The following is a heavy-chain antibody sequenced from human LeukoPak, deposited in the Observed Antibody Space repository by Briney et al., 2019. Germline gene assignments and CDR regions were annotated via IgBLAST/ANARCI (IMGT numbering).Heavy chain of an antibody. CDR1: GFTFSSYA. CDR3: AKGYCSSTSCYSRFDP. Sequence: HSGGSLRLSCAASGFTFSSYAMSWVRQASGKGLEWVSAISGSGGSTYYADSVKGRFTISRDNSKNTLYLQMNGLRAEDTAVYYCAKGYCSSTSCYSRFDPWGQGTLVTVSS. J-gene: IGHJ5*02. V-gene: IGHV3-23*01. CDR2: ISGSGGST. D-gene: IGHD2-2*01.